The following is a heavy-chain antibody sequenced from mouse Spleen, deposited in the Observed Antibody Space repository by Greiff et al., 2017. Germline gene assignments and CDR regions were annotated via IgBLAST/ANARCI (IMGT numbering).Heavy chain of an antibody. J-gene: IGHJ2*01. Sequence: EVKLMESEGGLVQPGSSMKLSCTASGFTFSDYYMAWVRQVPEKGLEWVANINYDGSSTYYLDSLKSRFIISRDNAKNILYLQMSSLKSEDTATYYCARGPYGNFFDYWGQGTTLTVSS. V-gene: IGHV5-16*01. CDR3: ARGPYGNFFDY. D-gene: IGHD2-1*01. CDR2: INYDGSST. CDR1: GFTFSDYY.